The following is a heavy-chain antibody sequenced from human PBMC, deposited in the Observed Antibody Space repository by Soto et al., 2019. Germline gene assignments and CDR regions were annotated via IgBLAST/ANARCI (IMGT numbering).Heavy chain of an antibody. Sequence: GASVKVSCKASGGTFSSYAISWVRQAPGQGLEWMGGIIPIFGTANYAQKFQGRVTITADESTSTAYMELSSLRSEDTAVYYFASRGYDSSGYPNRRAFDIWGQGTMVTVSS. CDR2: IIPIFGTA. J-gene: IGHJ3*02. D-gene: IGHD3-22*01. CDR3: ASRGYDSSGYPNRRAFDI. CDR1: GGTFSSYA. V-gene: IGHV1-69*13.